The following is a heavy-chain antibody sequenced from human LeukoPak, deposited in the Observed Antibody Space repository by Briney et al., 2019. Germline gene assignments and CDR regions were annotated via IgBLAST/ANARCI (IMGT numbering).Heavy chain of an antibody. Sequence: SETLSLTCTVSGASMSSYYWNWIRQPPGEGLSCIGYVFYTGTPNYNPSLKCRVTISIDMSKNQFSLNLSSVTAADTAVYYCAGDDKDAFDIWGQGTMVTVSS. V-gene: IGHV4-59*01. CDR3: AGDDKDAFDI. CDR1: GASMSSYY. D-gene: IGHD3-22*01. J-gene: IGHJ3*02. CDR2: VFYTGTP.